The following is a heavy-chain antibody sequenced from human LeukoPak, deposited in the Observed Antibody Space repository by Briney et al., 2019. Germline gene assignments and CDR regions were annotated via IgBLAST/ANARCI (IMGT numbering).Heavy chain of an antibody. CDR2: ITSSSSTI. J-gene: IGHJ4*02. D-gene: IGHD3-22*01. CDR3: ARDLGSYYYDSSGY. CDR1: GFTFSDYS. Sequence: GGSLRLSCAASGFTFSDYSMNWVRQAPGKGLEWLSYITSSSSTIYYADSVKGRFTISRDNAKNSLYLQMNSLRAEDTAVYYCARDLGSYYYDSSGYWGQGTLVTVSS. V-gene: IGHV3-48*01.